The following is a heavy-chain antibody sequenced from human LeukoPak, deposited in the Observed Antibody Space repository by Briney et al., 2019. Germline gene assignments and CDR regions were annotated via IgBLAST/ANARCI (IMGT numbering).Heavy chain of an antibody. CDR2: IFVGSGNT. CDR1: GFTFTSSA. Sequence: ASVKVSCKASGFTFTSSAMQWVRQARGQRLEWIGWIFVGSGNTNYAQKFQESVTITRDMSTSTAYMELRSLRSEDTAVYYCAADRLLGSAFDIWGQGTMVTVSS. CDR3: AADRLLGSAFDI. D-gene: IGHD2-15*01. J-gene: IGHJ3*02. V-gene: IGHV1-58*02.